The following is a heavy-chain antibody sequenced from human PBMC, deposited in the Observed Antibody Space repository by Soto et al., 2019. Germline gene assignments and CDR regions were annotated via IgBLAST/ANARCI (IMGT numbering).Heavy chain of an antibody. CDR1: GYTFSKYW. Sequence: GESLKSSCKGSGYTFSKYWIGWVRKTPGKSLQWMGMIYPGDSDARYSPSFGGQVTFTVDKSINTAYLQWNSLKASDTAMYYCARQGGEYNTMSDYWGQGTLVTVSS. V-gene: IGHV5-51*01. D-gene: IGHD3-10*01. CDR3: ARQGGEYNTMSDY. CDR2: IYPGDSDA. J-gene: IGHJ4*02.